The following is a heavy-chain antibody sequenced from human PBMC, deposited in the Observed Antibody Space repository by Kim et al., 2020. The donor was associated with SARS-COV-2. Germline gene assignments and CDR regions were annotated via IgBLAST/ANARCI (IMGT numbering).Heavy chain of an antibody. Sequence: ASVKVSCKASGYTFTSYGISWVRQAPGQGLEWMGWISAYNGNTNYAQKLQGRVTMTTDTSTSTAYMELRSLRSDDTAVYYCARERAGYSYGPYYYYGMDVWGQGTTVTVSS. CDR3: ARERAGYSYGPYYYYGMDV. CDR1: GYTFTSYG. CDR2: ISAYNGNT. J-gene: IGHJ6*02. V-gene: IGHV1-18*01. D-gene: IGHD5-18*01.